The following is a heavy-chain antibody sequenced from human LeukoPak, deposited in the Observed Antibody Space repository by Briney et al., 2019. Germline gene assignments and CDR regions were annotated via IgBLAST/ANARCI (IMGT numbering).Heavy chain of an antibody. CDR1: GGTFSSYT. D-gene: IGHD2-21*02. CDR2: IIPIFGTA. V-gene: IGHV1-69*13. CDR3: ARANCGGDCYSDRGAFDI. Sequence: ASVKVSCKASGGTFSSYTITWVRQAPGQGLEWMGGIIPIFGTANYAQKFQGRVTITADESTSTAYMELSRVRSKDTAVYYCARANCGGDCYSDRGAFDIWGQGTMVTVSS. J-gene: IGHJ3*02.